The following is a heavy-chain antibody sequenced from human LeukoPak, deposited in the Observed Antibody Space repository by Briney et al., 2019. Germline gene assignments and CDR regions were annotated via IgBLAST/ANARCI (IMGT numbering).Heavy chain of an antibody. CDR3: ARGDYYGSGTPGY. CDR1: GFTFSSYI. J-gene: IGHJ4*02. V-gene: IGHV3-21*01. CDR2: ISSSSSYI. D-gene: IGHD3-10*01. Sequence: GGSLTLSCAASGFTFSSYIINWLRQAPAKGLEGVSSISSSSSYIYYADSVKGRFTISRDNAKNSLYLQINSLRAEDTAVYYCARGDYYGSGTPGYWGQGTLVTVSS.